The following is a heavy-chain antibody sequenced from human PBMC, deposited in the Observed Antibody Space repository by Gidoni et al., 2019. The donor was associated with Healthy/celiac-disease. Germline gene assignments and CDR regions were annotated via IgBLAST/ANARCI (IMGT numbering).Heavy chain of an antibody. J-gene: IGHJ6*02. CDR3: ARVVAGTGYYYYYGMDV. V-gene: IGHV4-34*01. CDR2: INHSGST. Sequence: QVQLQQWGAGLLKPSETLSLTCAVYGGSFSGYYWSWIRQPQGKGLEWIGEINHSGSTNYNPSLKSRVTISVDTSKNQFSLKLSSVTAADTAVYYCARVVAGTGYYYYYGMDVWGQGTTVTVSS. D-gene: IGHD6-19*01. CDR1: GGSFSGYY.